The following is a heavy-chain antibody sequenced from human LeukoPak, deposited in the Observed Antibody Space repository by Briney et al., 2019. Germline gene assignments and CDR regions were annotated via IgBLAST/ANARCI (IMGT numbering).Heavy chain of an antibody. J-gene: IGHJ4*02. CDR3: ARVYSSTTEGYFDY. D-gene: IGHD6-13*01. CDR1: DFSINNGHY. CDR2: IYHGGDK. Sequence: SETLSLTCTVSDFSINNGHYWGWIRQPPGKGLEWIASIYHGGDKYYNPSLNSRLTISMDTSKNQFSLKVTSVTASDTAVYYCARVYSSTTEGYFDYWGQGTLVTVSS. V-gene: IGHV4-38-2*02.